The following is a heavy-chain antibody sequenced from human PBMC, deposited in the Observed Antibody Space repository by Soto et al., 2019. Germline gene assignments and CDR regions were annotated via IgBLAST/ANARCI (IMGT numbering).Heavy chain of an antibody. CDR2: ISAHHGNT. CDR3: ARGRYGDY. J-gene: IGHJ4*02. Sequence: QVHLVQSGAEVKKPGASVKVSCKGSGYTFTSYGITWVRQAPGQGLEWMGRISAHHGNTNYAQKLQGRVTVTRDRSTSTAYMELWSLRSYDTAGYYCARGRYGDYWGQSALVTVSS. V-gene: IGHV1-18*01. CDR1: GYTFTSYG. D-gene: IGHD1-1*01.